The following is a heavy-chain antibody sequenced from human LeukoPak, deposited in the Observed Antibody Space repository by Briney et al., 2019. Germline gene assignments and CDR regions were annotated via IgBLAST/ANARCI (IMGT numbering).Heavy chain of an antibody. D-gene: IGHD3-22*01. CDR3: TRRFYYGSSGYCPDH. J-gene: IGHJ4*02. CDR2: SRNKGRVYST. Sequence: PGGSLRLSCAASGFTSSERNMDWGRQAPGKGLEWIGRSRNKGRVYSTVYTPSVEGRFTISRDEPKNSLYPQMSSLKTENTAVYYCTRRFYYGSSGYCPDHWGQGTLVTVSS. CDR1: GFTSSERN. V-gene: IGHV3-72*01.